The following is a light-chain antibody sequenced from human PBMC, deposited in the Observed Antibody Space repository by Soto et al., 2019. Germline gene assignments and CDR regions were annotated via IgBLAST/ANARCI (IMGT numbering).Light chain of an antibody. J-gene: IGLJ3*02. Sequence: QSVLTQLPSASGSPGQSVTISCTGTSSDVGGYNYVSWYQQHPGKAPKLMLYEVNKRPSGVPDRFSGSKSGNTASLTVSGLQAEDEADYYCTSYAGSETVVIGGGTKLTVL. CDR2: EVN. CDR3: TSYAGSETVV. CDR1: SSDVGGYNY. V-gene: IGLV2-8*01.